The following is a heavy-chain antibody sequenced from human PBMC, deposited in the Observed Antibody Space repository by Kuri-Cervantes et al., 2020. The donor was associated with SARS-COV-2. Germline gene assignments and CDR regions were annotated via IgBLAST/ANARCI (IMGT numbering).Heavy chain of an antibody. V-gene: IGHV3-74*01. Sequence: GESLKISCAASGFTFNNYFMHWVRQAPGKGLVWVSRINPDGSSSTYADAVKGRFTLSRDNAKNMLFLQMNSLRAEDTAVYYCVRDGDHWNFDYWGQGTLVTVSS. CDR2: INPDGSSS. CDR3: VRDGDHWNFDY. CDR1: GFTFNNYF. J-gene: IGHJ4*02. D-gene: IGHD1-1*01.